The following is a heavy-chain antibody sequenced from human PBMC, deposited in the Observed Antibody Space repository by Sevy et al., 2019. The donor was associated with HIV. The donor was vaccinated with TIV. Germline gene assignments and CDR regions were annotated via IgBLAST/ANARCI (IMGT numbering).Heavy chain of an antibody. Sequence: GGSLRLSCAASGFTFDDYAMSWVRQAPGKGLEWVSIINWNGGDPTYRDSEEGRFNISRDNAKKILYLQMNSLRLDDTAFYYCTRARAVAGISSTSPTWYFDLWGRGTLVTVSS. CDR3: TRARAVAGISSTSPTWYFDL. CDR2: INWNGGDP. J-gene: IGHJ2*01. CDR1: GFTFDDYA. V-gene: IGHV3-20*04. D-gene: IGHD6-19*01.